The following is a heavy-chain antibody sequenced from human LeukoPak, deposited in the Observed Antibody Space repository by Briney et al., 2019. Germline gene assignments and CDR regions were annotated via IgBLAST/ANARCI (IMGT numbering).Heavy chain of an antibody. Sequence: SETLSLTCTVSGGSISSGGYYWSWIRHRPGMGLEWIGFIYHSGSTYYNPSLKSRVTISVDRSKNQFSLKLSSVTAADTAVYYRAGSPNYYFDYWGQGTLVTVSS. CDR2: IYHSGST. CDR3: AGSPNYYFDY. J-gene: IGHJ4*02. V-gene: IGHV4-31*03. CDR1: GGSISSGGYY.